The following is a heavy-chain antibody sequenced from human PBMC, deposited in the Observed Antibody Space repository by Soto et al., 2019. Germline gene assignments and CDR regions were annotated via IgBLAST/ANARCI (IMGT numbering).Heavy chain of an antibody. CDR2: ISSSSSYI. J-gene: IGHJ6*01. Sequence: GWSLRLFCAASGFTFSSYSMNWVPQAPGKGLEWVSSISSSSSYIYYADSVKGRFTISRDHAKNSLYLQMNSLRAEDTAVYYCASLNCSSTSCYPYYCYGMDVWGQGTTVTGSS. CDR1: GFTFSSYS. D-gene: IGHD2-2*01. V-gene: IGHV3-21*01. CDR3: ASLNCSSTSCYPYYCYGMDV.